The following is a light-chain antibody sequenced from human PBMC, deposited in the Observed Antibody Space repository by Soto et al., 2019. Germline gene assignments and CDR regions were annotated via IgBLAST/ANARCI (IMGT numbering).Light chain of an antibody. Sequence: EIVLTQSPGTLSLSPGERATLSCRASQSVSNNYLAWYQQKPGQAPRLLIYGASSRATGIPDRFSGSGSGTDVTLTISRLEPEDFAVYYGQQYGSSPPWTFGQGTKVEIK. CDR2: GAS. CDR1: QSVSNNY. V-gene: IGKV3-20*01. CDR3: QQYGSSPPWT. J-gene: IGKJ1*01.